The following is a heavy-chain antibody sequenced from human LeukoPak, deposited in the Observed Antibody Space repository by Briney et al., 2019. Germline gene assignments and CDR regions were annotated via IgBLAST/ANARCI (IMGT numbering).Heavy chain of an antibody. J-gene: IGHJ4*02. CDR1: GYTDSTIF. V-gene: IGHV3-53*01. CDR2: IHIGVTT. CDR3: ARERGSD. D-gene: IGHD2-15*01. Sequence: QPGGSLRLSCEASGYTDSTIFMGWVRQAPGKGLEGVSIIHIGVTTYYGDSVKGRFTISRDSFTNNLYLQMIGLRDDDTAVYSCARERGSDWGQGTLVTVSS.